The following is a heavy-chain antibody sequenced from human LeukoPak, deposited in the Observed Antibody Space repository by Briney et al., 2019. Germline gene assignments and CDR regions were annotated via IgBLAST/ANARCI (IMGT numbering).Heavy chain of an antibody. V-gene: IGHV3-23*01. Sequence: SGGSLRLSCAASGFTFSTYAMSWVRQAPGKGLEWVSSIGRSAGSTFYADSVKGRFTISRDNSKSTLYLQMNSLRAEDTAAYYCAKGPERGCSDYWGQGTLVTVSS. CDR2: IGRSAGST. CDR3: AKGPERGCSDY. D-gene: IGHD3-10*02. J-gene: IGHJ4*02. CDR1: GFTFSTYA.